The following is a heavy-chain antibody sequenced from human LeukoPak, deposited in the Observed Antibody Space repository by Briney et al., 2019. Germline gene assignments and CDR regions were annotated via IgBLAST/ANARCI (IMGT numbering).Heavy chain of an antibody. Sequence: GASVKVSCKASGYTFTDYYMHWVRQAPGQGLEWMGRINPNSGGTNYAQKFQGRVTMTRDTSISTAYMDLSSLRSDDTAVYYCAKGGGQLLGYLGYWGQGTLVTVSS. CDR2: INPNSGGT. J-gene: IGHJ4*02. D-gene: IGHD2-2*01. V-gene: IGHV1-2*06. CDR3: AKGGGQLLGYLGY. CDR1: GYTFTDYY.